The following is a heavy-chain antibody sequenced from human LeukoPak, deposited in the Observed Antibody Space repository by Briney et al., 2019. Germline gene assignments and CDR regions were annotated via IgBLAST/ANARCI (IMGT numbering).Heavy chain of an antibody. Sequence: GGSLRLSCAASGFTFTNAWMSWVRQAPGKGLDWVGRIKSKTDGGTTDYAAPVKGRFTISRDDSKNTLHLQMNSLKTEDTAVYYCTTAASDYYGSGSYFYDWGQGTLVTVSS. D-gene: IGHD3-10*01. CDR3: TTAASDYYGSGSYFYD. CDR1: GFTFTNAW. J-gene: IGHJ4*02. V-gene: IGHV3-15*01. CDR2: IKSKTDGGTT.